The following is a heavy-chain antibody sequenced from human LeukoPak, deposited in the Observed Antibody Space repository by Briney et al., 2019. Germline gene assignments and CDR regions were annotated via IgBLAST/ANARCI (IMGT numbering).Heavy chain of an antibody. V-gene: IGHV3-23*01. Sequence: PGGSLRLSCAASGFTFSNYAMSWVRQAPGKGLEWVSAISGSGGSTYYADSVKGRFTISRDNYKNTLYLQMNSLRAEDTAVYYCAKGTNYYGSGSFDYWGQGTLATVSS. CDR2: ISGSGGST. CDR3: AKGTNYYGSGSFDY. J-gene: IGHJ4*02. D-gene: IGHD3-10*01. CDR1: GFTFSNYA.